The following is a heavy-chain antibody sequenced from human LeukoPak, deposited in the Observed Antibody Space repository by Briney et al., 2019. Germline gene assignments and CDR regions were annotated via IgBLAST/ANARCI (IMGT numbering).Heavy chain of an antibody. D-gene: IGHD1-26*01. V-gene: IGHV4-59*01. CDR1: GGSISSYY. Sequence: TSETLSLTCTVSGGSISSYYWSWIRQPPGKGLEWIGYIYYSGSTNYNPSLKSRVTISVDTSKNQFSLKLSSVTAADTAVYYCAATPGMYSGSFIGAFDYWGQGTLVTVSS. CDR3: AATPGMYSGSFIGAFDY. J-gene: IGHJ4*02. CDR2: IYYSGST.